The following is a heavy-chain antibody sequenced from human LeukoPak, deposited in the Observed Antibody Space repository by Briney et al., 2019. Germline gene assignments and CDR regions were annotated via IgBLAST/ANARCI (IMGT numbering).Heavy chain of an antibody. V-gene: IGHV3-23*01. Sequence: GGSLRLSCAASGFTFYSYAMGYVRQAPGKGLEWVSPISGSGGSTYYADSVKGRFTISRDNSKNTLYLQMNSLRAEDTAVYYCAKDRQWLVRYYYGMDVWGQGTTVTVSS. J-gene: IGHJ6*02. CDR1: GFTFYSYA. CDR3: AKDRQWLVRYYYGMDV. D-gene: IGHD6-19*01. CDR2: ISGSGGST.